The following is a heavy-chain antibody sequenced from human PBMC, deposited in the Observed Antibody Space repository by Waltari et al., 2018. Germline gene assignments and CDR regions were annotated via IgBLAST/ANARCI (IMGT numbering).Heavy chain of an antibody. V-gene: IGHV1-2*02. Sequence: QVQLVQSGAEVKKPGASVKVSCKASGYTFTGYYMHWVRQAPGQGLEWSGWSNPSSCGTNYARRVQGRITMTRDTSISTAYMELSMRGSDDTAVYYCARDPLSHDMSDALDIWGQGTMVTGSS. CDR2: SNPSSCGT. J-gene: IGHJ3*02. CDR3: ARDPLSHDMSDALDI. CDR1: GYTFTGYY.